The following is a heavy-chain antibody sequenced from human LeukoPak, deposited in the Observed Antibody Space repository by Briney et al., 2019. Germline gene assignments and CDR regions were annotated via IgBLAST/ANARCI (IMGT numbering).Heavy chain of an antibody. J-gene: IGHJ6*03. CDR1: GLTFSSSW. V-gene: IGHV3-7*01. CDR2: IKQDGSEK. CDR3: ASEAFYYYMDV. Sequence: PAGSLTLSCAASGLTFSSSWMSWVRQAPGNGLEWVANIKQDGSEKYYVDSVKGRFTISRDNSKNTLYLQMGSLRAEDMAVYYCASEAFYYYMDVWGKGTTVTVS.